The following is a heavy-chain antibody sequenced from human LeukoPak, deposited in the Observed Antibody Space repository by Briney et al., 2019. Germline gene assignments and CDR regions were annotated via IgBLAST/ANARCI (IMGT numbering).Heavy chain of an antibody. CDR2: IYSGGST. J-gene: IGHJ3*02. V-gene: IGHV3-66*02. CDR1: GFTVSSNY. Sequence: PGGSLRLSCAASGFTVSSNYMSWVRQAPGEGLEWVSVIYSGGSTYYADSVKGRFTISRDNSKNTLYLQMNSLRAEDTAVYYCARDRVGATRYDAFDIWGQGTMVTVSS. CDR3: ARDRVGATRYDAFDI. D-gene: IGHD1-26*01.